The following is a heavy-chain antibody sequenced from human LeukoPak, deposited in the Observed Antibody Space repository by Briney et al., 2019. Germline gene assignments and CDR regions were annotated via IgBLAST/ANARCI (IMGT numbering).Heavy chain of an antibody. V-gene: IGHV4-30-4*01. D-gene: IGHD5-24*01. CDR3: ARDRIEIRNWKASDI. CDR1: GGSISSGDYY. CDR2: IYYTGST. J-gene: IGHJ3*02. Sequence: SETLSLTCTVSGGSISSGDYYWSWIRQPPGKGLEWIGYIYYTGSTYYNPSLKSRVTISIDTSKNQFSLKLSPVTAADTAVYYCARDRIEIRNWKASDIWGQGTMVTVSS.